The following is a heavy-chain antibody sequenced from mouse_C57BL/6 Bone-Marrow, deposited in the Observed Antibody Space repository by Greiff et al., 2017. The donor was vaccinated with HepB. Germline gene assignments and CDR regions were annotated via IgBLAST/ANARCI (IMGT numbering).Heavy chain of an antibody. J-gene: IGHJ1*03. V-gene: IGHV1-53*01. Sequence: VQLQQPGTELVKPGASVKLSCKASGYTFTSYWMHWVKQRPGQGLEWIGNINPSNGGTNYNEKFKSKATLTVDKSSSTAYMQLSSLTSEYSAVYYCASAITTVVARYFDVWGTGTTVTVSS. CDR1: GYTFTSYW. CDR2: INPSNGGT. D-gene: IGHD1-1*01. CDR3: ASAITTVVARYFDV.